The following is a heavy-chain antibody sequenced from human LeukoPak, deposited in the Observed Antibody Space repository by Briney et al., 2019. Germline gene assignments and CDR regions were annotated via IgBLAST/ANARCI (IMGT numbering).Heavy chain of an antibody. V-gene: IGHV3-48*03. CDR2: ISSSGSTI. J-gene: IGHJ6*02. CDR3: ARLYDSSGYFYYYGMDV. D-gene: IGHD3-22*01. CDR1: GFTFSSYE. Sequence: PGGSLRLSCAASGFTFSSYEMNGVRQAPGKGLEWVSYISSSGSTIYYADSVKGRFTISRDNAKNSLYLQMNSLRAEDTAVYYCARLYDSSGYFYYYGMDVWGQGTTVTVSS.